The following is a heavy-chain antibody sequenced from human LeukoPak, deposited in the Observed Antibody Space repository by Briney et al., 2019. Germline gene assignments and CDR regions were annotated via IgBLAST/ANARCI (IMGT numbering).Heavy chain of an antibody. Sequence: HSGGSLRLSCAASGFSFSNYDMNWVRQAPGQGLEWISYITASSTTIYYADSVKGRFTISRDNAKNSLYLQMNGLRGEDTAVYYCAKGPGARGHFNWFDPWGQGTLVSVSS. D-gene: IGHD5-12*01. CDR3: AKGPGARGHFNWFDP. CDR2: ITASSTTI. J-gene: IGHJ5*02. CDR1: GFSFSNYD. V-gene: IGHV3-48*03.